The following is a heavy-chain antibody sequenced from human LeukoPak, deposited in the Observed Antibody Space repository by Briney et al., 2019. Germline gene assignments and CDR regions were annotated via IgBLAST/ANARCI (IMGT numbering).Heavy chain of an antibody. CDR1: GFTFSSYA. D-gene: IGHD6-13*01. V-gene: IGHV3-23*01. CDR2: ISGSGGST. CDR3: AKPRYSSSSYNWFDP. Sequence: PGGSLRLSCAASGFTFSSYAMSWVRQAPGKGLEWVSAISGSGGSTYYADSVKGRFTISRDNSKNTPYLQMNSLRAEDTAVYYCAKPRYSSSSYNWFDPWGQGTLVTVSS. J-gene: IGHJ5*02.